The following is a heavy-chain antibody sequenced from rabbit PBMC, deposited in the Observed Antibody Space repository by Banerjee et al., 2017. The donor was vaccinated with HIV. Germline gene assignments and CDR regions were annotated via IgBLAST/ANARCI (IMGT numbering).Heavy chain of an antibody. J-gene: IGHJ4*01. D-gene: IGHD6-1*01. CDR3: ARGIDAGYGYDGYDTYYFNL. CDR2: IYTGSSGST. CDR1: GFSFSSNYY. Sequence: QSLEESGGGLVQPEGSLTLTCTASGFSFSSNYYMCWVRQAPGKGLEWIACIYTGSSGSTYYASWAKGRFTISKTSSTTVTLQMTSLTAADTATYFCARGIDAGYGYDGYDTYYFNLWGPGTLVTVS. V-gene: IGHV1S40*01.